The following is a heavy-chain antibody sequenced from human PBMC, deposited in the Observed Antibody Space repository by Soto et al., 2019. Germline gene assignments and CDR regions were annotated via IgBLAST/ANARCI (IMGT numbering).Heavy chain of an antibody. CDR1: GFSVSVNY. Sequence: EVQLVETGGGWIQPGGSLRLSCAASGFSVSVNYMSWVRQAPGKGLEWVSIIHSGGTTYYADSVKGRFTISRDNSKNTVYLQMDSLRDEDTGVYYCTSIAVAEGFDPWGQGTLVTVSS. V-gene: IGHV3-53*02. J-gene: IGHJ5*02. D-gene: IGHD6-19*01. CDR2: IHSGGTT. CDR3: TSIAVAEGFDP.